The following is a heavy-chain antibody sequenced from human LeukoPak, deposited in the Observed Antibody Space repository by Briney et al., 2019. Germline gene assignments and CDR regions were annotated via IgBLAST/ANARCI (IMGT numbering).Heavy chain of an antibody. J-gene: IGHJ4*02. CDR1: GGSISSSSYY. D-gene: IGHD5-24*01. CDR3: ARAHRGSPFDS. Sequence: SETLSLTCTVSGGSISSSSYYWGWIRQPPGKGLEWIGSIYYSGSTYYNPSLKSRVTISVDTSKNQFSLKLSSVTAADTAVYYCARAHRGSPFDSWGQGTLVTVSS. V-gene: IGHV4-39*01. CDR2: IYYSGST.